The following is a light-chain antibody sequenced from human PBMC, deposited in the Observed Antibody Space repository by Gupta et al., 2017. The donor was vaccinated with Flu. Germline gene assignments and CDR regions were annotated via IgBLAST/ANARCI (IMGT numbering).Light chain of an antibody. V-gene: IGLV4-69*01. CDR2: VIIDGSH. CDR1: SGHSSYA. Sequence: QLVLTQSPSASASLGASVKLTCTLSSGHSSYAITWHQQQPEKGPRYLMKVIIDGSHSKGDGIPDRFSGSSSGDARSLTISSLQSEEEADYYCRTWRTGRPVFGGGTKLTVL. J-gene: IGLJ3*02. CDR3: RTWRTGRPV.